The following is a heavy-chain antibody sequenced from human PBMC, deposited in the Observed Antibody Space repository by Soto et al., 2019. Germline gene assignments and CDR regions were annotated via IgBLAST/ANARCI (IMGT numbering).Heavy chain of an antibody. V-gene: IGHV1-69*02. J-gene: IGHJ5*02. CDR2: IIPILGIA. D-gene: IGHD6-13*01. Sequence: SVKVSFKASGGTFSSYTISWVRQAPGQGLEWMGRIIPILGIANYAQKFQGRVTITADKSTSTAYMELSSLRSEDTAVYYCARSLRGAAATFYWFDPWGQGTLVTVSS. CDR1: GGTFSSYT. CDR3: ARSLRGAAATFYWFDP.